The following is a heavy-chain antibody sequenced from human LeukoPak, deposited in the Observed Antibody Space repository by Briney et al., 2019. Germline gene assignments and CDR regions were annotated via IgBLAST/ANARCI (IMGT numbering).Heavy chain of an antibody. J-gene: IGHJ6*03. CDR3: ARKSRDRNSYHMDV. Sequence: ASVKVSCKDSGYTFTNYGLSWVHQAPRQGLKWMAWTSPYSGNTTYAQKFQDRVTMTTDTSTSTAYMELRSLGSDDKAVYYCARKSRDRNSYHMDVWGTGTTVTVSS. V-gene: IGHV1-18*01. CDR1: GYTFTNYG. CDR2: TSPYSGNT. D-gene: IGHD4-23*01.